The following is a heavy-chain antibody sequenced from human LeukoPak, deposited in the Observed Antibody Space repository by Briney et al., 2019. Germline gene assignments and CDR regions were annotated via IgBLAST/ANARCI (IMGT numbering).Heavy chain of an antibody. V-gene: IGHV5-51*01. Sequence: GESLKISCKTFGYSFANYWIGGVRPMPGKGLEWMGMSFPGDSDTSYSPSFQCQVTISADKYISTAYLQWSSLKASDTAMYYCARPWGGLDAFDIWGQGKMVTVSS. J-gene: IGHJ3*02. D-gene: IGHD3-10*01. CDR2: SFPGDSDT. CDR3: ARPWGGLDAFDI. CDR1: GYSFANYW.